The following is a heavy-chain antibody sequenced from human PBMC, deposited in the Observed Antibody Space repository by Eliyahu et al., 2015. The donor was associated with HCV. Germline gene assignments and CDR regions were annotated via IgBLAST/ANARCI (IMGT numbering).Heavy chain of an antibody. CDR1: GGSISSYY. V-gene: IGHV4-59*08. Sequence: QVQLQESGPGLVKPSETLSLTCTVSGGSISSYYWSWIRQPPGKGLEWIGYIYYSGSTNYNPSLKSRVTISVDTSQNQFSLKLSSVTAADTAVYYCARQDQYCSSTSCYDYYYYGMDVWGQGTTVTVSS. J-gene: IGHJ6*02. CDR3: ARQDQYCSSTSCYDYYYYGMDV. D-gene: IGHD2-2*01. CDR2: IYYSGST.